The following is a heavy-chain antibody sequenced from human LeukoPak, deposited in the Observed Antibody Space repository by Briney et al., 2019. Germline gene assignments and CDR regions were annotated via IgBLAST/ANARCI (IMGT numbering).Heavy chain of an antibody. CDR1: GCSISSGYY. J-gene: IGHJ4*02. CDR3: ARRVGSSGLRPNLQYYFDY. CDR2: IYHSGST. Sequence: PETLSLTCAVSGCSISSGYYWGWIRQPPGKGLEWIGSIYHSGSTYYNPSLKSRVTISVDTSKNQFSLRLSSVTAADTAVYYCARRVGSSGLRPNLQYYFDYWGQGTLVTVSS. V-gene: IGHV4-38-2*01. D-gene: IGHD3-10*01.